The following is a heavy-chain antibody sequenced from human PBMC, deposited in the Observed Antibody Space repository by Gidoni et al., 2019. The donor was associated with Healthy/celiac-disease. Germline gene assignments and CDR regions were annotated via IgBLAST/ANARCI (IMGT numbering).Heavy chain of an antibody. Sequence: QVQLVESGGGVVQPGRSLRLSCAASGFTFSSYAMHWVRQAPGKGLEWVAVISYDGSNKYYADSVKGRFTISRDNSKNTLYLQMNSLRAEDTAVYYCARDLAIVGGLVSAFDIWGQGTMVTVSS. CDR2: ISYDGSNK. CDR3: ARDLAIVGGLVSAFDI. D-gene: IGHD1-26*01. V-gene: IGHV3-30-3*01. J-gene: IGHJ3*02. CDR1: GFTFSSYA.